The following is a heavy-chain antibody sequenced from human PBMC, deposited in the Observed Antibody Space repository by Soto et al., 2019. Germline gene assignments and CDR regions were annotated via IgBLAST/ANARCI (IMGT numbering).Heavy chain of an antibody. V-gene: IGHV1-8*01. CDR2: KNTNRGNT. D-gene: IGHD2-8*01. Sequence: ASVHVSCKASGYTFTSYDFNWVRLATGQGLEWMGWKNTNRGNTGYAQKLQGRVTMNRNTSLSPAYMELSTLRSEDTAVYYCARVPRWVPATCTNGVCYYYYYMDVWGKGTTVTVSS. J-gene: IGHJ6*03. CDR3: ARVPRWVPATCTNGVCYYYYYMDV. CDR1: GYTFTSYD.